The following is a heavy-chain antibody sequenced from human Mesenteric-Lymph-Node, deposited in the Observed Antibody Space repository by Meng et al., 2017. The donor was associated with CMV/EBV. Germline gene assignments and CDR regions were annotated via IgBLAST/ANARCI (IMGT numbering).Heavy chain of an antibody. CDR1: GFTFSSYS. J-gene: IGHJ6*02. Sequence: GESLKISCAASGFTFSSYSMNWVRQAPGKGLEWVAVIWYDGSNKYYADSVKGRFTISRDNAKNSLYLQMNSLRAEDTAVHYCARWLRLAAREYYYYYGMDVWGQGTTVTVSS. D-gene: IGHD6-6*01. CDR3: ARWLRLAAREYYYYYGMDV. V-gene: IGHV3-33*08. CDR2: IWYDGSNK.